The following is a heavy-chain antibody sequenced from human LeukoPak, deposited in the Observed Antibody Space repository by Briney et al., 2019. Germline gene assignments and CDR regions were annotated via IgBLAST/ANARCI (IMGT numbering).Heavy chain of an antibody. CDR3: ARFKGNYGDYPDAFDI. CDR2: IYYSGST. V-gene: IGHV4-59*01. Sequence: SETLSLTCTVSGGSISSYYWSWIRQPPGKGLEWIGYIYYSGSTNYNPSLKSRVTISVDTSKNQFSLKLSSVTAADTAVYYCARFKGNYGDYPDAFDIWGQGTMVTVSS. D-gene: IGHD4-17*01. CDR1: GGSISSYY. J-gene: IGHJ3*02.